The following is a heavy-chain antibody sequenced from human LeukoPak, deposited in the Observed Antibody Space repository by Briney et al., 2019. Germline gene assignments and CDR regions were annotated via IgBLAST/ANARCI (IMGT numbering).Heavy chain of an antibody. V-gene: IGHV1-2*02. D-gene: IGHD3-22*01. Sequence: ASVKVSCKASGYTFTTKYMHWVRQAPGQGLEWMGWINPNSGGTNYAQKFQGRVTMTRDTSISTAYMELSRLRSDDTAVYYCARLGYYDSSGYSPLDYWGQGTLVTVSS. J-gene: IGHJ4*02. CDR3: ARLGYYDSSGYSPLDY. CDR2: INPNSGGT. CDR1: GYTFTTKY.